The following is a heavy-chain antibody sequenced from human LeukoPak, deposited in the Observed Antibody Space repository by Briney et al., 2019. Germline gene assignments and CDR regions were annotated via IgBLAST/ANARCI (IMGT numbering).Heavy chain of an antibody. D-gene: IGHD2-15*01. V-gene: IGHV3-23*01. Sequence: PGGSLRLSCAASGFTFSSYGMHWVRQAPGKGLEWVSAISGSGGSTYYADSVKGRFTISRDNSKNTLYLQMNSLRAEDTAVYYCAKDGSLDGVVVAALYYFDYWGQGTLVTVSS. CDR2: ISGSGGST. CDR3: AKDGSLDGVVVAALYYFDY. CDR1: GFTFSSYG. J-gene: IGHJ4*02.